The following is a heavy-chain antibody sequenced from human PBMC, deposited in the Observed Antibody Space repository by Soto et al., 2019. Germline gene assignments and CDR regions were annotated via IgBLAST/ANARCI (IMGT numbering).Heavy chain of an antibody. J-gene: IGHJ3*01. CDR1: GFSFSTYS. Sequence: GGSLRLSCADSGFSFSTYSMSWVRQTPGKGLEWVSAITATGDRTYYADSVTGRFTISRDNSKKTHYLQMTSLRAEDTALYYCAKDSGLPDFGIVMHAFDVWGQGTMVTVSS. CDR2: ITATGDRT. CDR3: AKDSGLPDFGIVMHAFDV. D-gene: IGHD3-3*01. V-gene: IGHV3-23*01.